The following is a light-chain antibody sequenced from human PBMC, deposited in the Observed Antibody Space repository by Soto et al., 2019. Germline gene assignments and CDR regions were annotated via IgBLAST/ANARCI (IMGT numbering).Light chain of an antibody. CDR1: SSDVGAYNY. CDR2: EVG. J-gene: IGLJ1*01. Sequence: QSVLTQPASVSGSPGQSITISCTGTSSDVGAYNYVSWYQHHPGKAPKLVIYEVGNRPSGLSNRFSGSKSGNTASLTISGLQAEDEADYFCSSYTTTKEVFGTGTKVTVL. CDR3: SSYTTTKEV. V-gene: IGLV2-14*01.